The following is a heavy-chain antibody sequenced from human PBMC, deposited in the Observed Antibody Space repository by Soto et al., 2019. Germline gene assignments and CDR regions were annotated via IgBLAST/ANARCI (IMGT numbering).Heavy chain of an antibody. J-gene: IGHJ6*02. CDR3: ARAFYGSGSYYYYYGMDV. V-gene: IGHV4-59*01. D-gene: IGHD3-10*01. CDR1: GGSISSYY. CDR2: IYYSGST. Sequence: PSETLSLTCTVSGGSISSYYWSWIRQPPGKGLEWIWYIYYSGSTNYNPSLKSRVTISVDTSKNHFSLKLSSVTAADTAVYFCARAFYGSGSYYYYYGMDVWGQGTTVTVSS.